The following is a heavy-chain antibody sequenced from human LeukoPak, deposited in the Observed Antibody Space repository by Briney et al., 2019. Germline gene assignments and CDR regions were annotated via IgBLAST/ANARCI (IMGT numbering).Heavy chain of an antibody. D-gene: IGHD3-3*01. CDR1: GFMFGTYA. CDR3: AKDRRVRGYYFLGRGGYFDY. Sequence: TGGSLRLSCAASGFMFGTYAMSWVRQAPGKGREWVAAITATATTSYFADSVKGRFTISRDNSRNTLYLQMSSLRADDTAIYYCAKDRRVRGYYFLGRGGYFDYWGQGSLVTVSS. J-gene: IGHJ4*02. V-gene: IGHV3-23*01. CDR2: ITATATTS.